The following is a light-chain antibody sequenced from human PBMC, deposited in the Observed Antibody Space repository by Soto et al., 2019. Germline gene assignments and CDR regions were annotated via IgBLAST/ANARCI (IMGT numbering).Light chain of an antibody. Sequence: ALTQPASVSGSPGQSITIPCTGTSSDVGGYNYVSWYQQYPGKAPRLLIYEVSNRPPGVSSRFSGSKSGSTASLTISGLQTEDEADYYCNSYTSSITSVFGGGTKVTVL. CDR3: NSYTSSITSV. V-gene: IGLV2-14*01. J-gene: IGLJ3*02. CDR2: EVS. CDR1: SSDVGGYNY.